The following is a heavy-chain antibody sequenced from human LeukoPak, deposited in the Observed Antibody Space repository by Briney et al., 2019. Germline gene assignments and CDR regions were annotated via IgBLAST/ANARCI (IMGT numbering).Heavy chain of an antibody. D-gene: IGHD7-27*01. J-gene: IGHJ2*01. CDR3: ASHRTGEFYWYFDL. CDR1: GGAIGSGFYY. CDR2: THYTGST. Sequence: PSQTLSLTCTGSGGAIGSGFYYWSWIRQLPGKGLQCIGYTHYTGSTYYNPSLRGGVTISLDTSQNHFSLNLTSVTAADTAVYYCASHRTGEFYWYFDLWGRGTLVTVSS. V-gene: IGHV4-31*03.